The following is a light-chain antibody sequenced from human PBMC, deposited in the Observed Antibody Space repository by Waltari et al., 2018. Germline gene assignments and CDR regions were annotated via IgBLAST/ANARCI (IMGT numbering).Light chain of an antibody. Sequence: VLTQSPDSLAVSLGERATINCRSSQNVFYKSTKKDYLAWYQQRPGQPPKLLIYWASTRESGVPDRFSGSGSGTDFTPTINGLQAEDMAVYYCQQYYDSPPTFGQGTRLEI. V-gene: IGKV4-1*01. CDR3: QQYYDSPPT. CDR2: WAS. J-gene: IGKJ2*01. CDR1: QNVFYKSTKKDY.